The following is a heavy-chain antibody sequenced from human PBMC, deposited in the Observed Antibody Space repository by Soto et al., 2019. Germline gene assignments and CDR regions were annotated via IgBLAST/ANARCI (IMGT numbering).Heavy chain of an antibody. D-gene: IGHD3-10*01. J-gene: IGHJ6*02. CDR1: CGSVSSGSYY. Sequence: SETLSLTCTVSCGSVSSGSYYWSWIRQPPGKGLEWIGYIYYSGSTNYNPSLKSRVTISVDTSKNQFSLKLSSVTAADTAVYYCASLVPLLWFGESYDPVRGYYHYGMDVWGQGTTVTVSS. CDR3: ASLVPLLWFGESYDPVRGYYHYGMDV. CDR2: IYYSGST. V-gene: IGHV4-61*01.